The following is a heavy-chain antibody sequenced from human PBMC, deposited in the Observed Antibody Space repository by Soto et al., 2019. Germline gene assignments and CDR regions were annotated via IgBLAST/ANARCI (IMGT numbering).Heavy chain of an antibody. CDR2: IVVGSGNT. Sequence: GASVKVSCKASGFTFTSSAVQWVRQARGQRLEWIGWIVVGSGNTNYAQKFQERVTNTRDMSTSTAYMELSSLRSEDTAVYYCAVLDVVVVAATQRDYWGQGTLVTVSS. CDR1: GFTFTSSA. CDR3: AVLDVVVVAATQRDY. V-gene: IGHV1-58*01. J-gene: IGHJ4*02. D-gene: IGHD2-15*01.